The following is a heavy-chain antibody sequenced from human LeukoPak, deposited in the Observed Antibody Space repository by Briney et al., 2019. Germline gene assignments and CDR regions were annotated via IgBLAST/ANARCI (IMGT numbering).Heavy chain of an antibody. J-gene: IGHJ4*02. Sequence: PWASVKVSYKASGYTFTGYYMHWVRQAPGQGLEWMGWINPNSGGTNYAQKFQGRVTMTRDTSISTAYMELSRLRSDDTAVYYCARGLRGIAAAGTNYWGQRTLVTVSS. CDR1: GYTFTGYY. V-gene: IGHV1-2*02. D-gene: IGHD6-13*01. CDR2: INPNSGGT. CDR3: ARGLRGIAAAGTNY.